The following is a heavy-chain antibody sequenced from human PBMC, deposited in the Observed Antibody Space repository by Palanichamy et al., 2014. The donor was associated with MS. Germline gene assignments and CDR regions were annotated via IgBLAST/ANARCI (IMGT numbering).Heavy chain of an antibody. CDR2: INHSGST. CDR3: ASTYYDSSGYRAPIDY. CDR1: WVLQWLL. V-gene: IGHV4-34*01. D-gene: IGHD3-22*01. J-gene: IGHJ4*02. Sequence: QVQLQHGAAGLLKPSGDPVPHLRCLWWVLQWLLLELDPPAPRKGLEWIGEINHSGSTNYNPSLKSRVTISVDTSKNQFSLKLSSVTAADTAVYYCASTYYDSSGYRAPIDYWGQGTLVTVSS.